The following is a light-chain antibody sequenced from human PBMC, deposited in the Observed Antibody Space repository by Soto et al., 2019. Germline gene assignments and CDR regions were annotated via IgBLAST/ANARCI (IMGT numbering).Light chain of an antibody. CDR1: QSVSSN. J-gene: IGKJ1*01. V-gene: IGKV3-15*01. CDR3: QQYKNWPKT. Sequence: EIVMTQSPATLSLSPGERATLSCRASQSVSSNLAWYQQKPGQAPRLLIYGASTRATGLPARFSGSGSGTEFTLTISSLQSEDFAVYYCQQYKNWPKTFGQGTQVDIK. CDR2: GAS.